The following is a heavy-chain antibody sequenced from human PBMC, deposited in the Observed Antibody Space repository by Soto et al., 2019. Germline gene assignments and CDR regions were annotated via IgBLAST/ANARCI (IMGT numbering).Heavy chain of an antibody. D-gene: IGHD3-22*01. CDR3: ARNANYRNSNVYYDVFDI. J-gene: IGHJ3*02. CDR2: IRKDGSQE. CDR1: GFTFGSDW. Sequence: DVQLMESGGDLVQPGGSLRLSGAASGFTFGSDWMTWVRQAPGKGLEGVANIRKDGSQENYADSVKGRFSVSRDNAKESLYLQMNSLRIEDTAVYYCARNANYRNSNVYYDVFDIWGQGTMVTVSS. V-gene: IGHV3-7*05.